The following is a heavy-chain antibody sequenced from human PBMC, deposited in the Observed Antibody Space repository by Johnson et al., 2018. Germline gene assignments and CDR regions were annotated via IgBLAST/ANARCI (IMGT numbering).Heavy chain of an antibody. J-gene: IGHJ3*02. CDR1: GFTFSSYG. CDR3: ARDWVVVAATDAFDI. V-gene: IGHV3-33*01. D-gene: IGHD2-15*01. CDR2: IWYDGSNK. Sequence: QVQLVQSGGGVVQPGRSLRLSCAASGFTFSSYGMHWVRQAPGKGLEWVAVIWYDGSNKYYADSVKGRFTISRDNSKITLYLQMNSLRAEDTAVYYCARDWVVVAATDAFDIWGQGTMVTVSS.